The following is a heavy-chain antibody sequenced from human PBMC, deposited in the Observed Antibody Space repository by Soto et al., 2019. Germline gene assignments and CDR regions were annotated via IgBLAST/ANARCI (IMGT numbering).Heavy chain of an antibody. Sequence: SDTLSLTCTVSGGYISSSSYYWGWIRQPPGKGLEWLVCIYHCGSTYYNPSLKSRVTISVDASKNQFSLKVSSVTAADTAVYYCASTDDDFWSGYSPYYYGMDFWGQGTTVT. CDR1: GGYISSSSYY. CDR2: IYHCGST. V-gene: IGHV4-39*01. CDR3: ASTDDDFWSGYSPYYYGMDF. J-gene: IGHJ6*02. D-gene: IGHD3-3*01.